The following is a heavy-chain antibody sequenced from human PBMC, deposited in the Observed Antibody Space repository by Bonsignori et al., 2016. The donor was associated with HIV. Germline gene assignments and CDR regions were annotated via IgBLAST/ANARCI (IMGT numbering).Heavy chain of an antibody. Sequence: EVQLLESGGGLVQPGRSLRLSCAVSGITFNVYAMTWVRQAPGKGLEWVSDITNNGGTTNYADSVKGRFTISRDNSKNMLYLQLHSLRLDDTAVYYCATAPGWEPGHWGPGTLVAVSS. CDR1: GITFNVYA. CDR2: ITNNGGTT. CDR3: ATAPGWEPGH. D-gene: IGHD1-26*01. J-gene: IGHJ4*02. V-gene: IGHV3-23*01.